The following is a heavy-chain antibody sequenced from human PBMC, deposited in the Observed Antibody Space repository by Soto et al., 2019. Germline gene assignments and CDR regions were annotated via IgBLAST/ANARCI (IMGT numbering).Heavy chain of an antibody. V-gene: IGHV3-30*18. CDR1: GFTFSSYG. D-gene: IGHD6-13*01. Sequence: GGSLRLSCAASGFTFSSYGMHWVRQAPGKGLEWVAVISYDGSNKYYADSVKGRFTISRDNSKNTLYLQMNSLRAEDTAVYYCAKEGAAARDDYYYYYGMDVWGQGTTVTVSS. CDR3: AKEGAAARDDYYYYYGMDV. J-gene: IGHJ6*02. CDR2: ISYDGSNK.